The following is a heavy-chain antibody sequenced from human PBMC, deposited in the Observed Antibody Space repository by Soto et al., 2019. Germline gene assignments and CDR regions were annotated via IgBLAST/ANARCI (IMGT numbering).Heavy chain of an antibody. D-gene: IGHD2-2*01. CDR3: AREDIVVVPAAHKRGFDP. CDR2: IYYSGST. V-gene: IGHV4-39*01. Sequence: SETLSLTCTVSGGSISSSSYYWGWIRQPPGKGLEWIGSIYYSGSTYYNPSLKSRVTISVDTSKNQFSLKLSSVTAADTAVYYCAREDIVVVPAAHKRGFDPWGQGTLVTVSS. J-gene: IGHJ5*02. CDR1: GGSISSSSYY.